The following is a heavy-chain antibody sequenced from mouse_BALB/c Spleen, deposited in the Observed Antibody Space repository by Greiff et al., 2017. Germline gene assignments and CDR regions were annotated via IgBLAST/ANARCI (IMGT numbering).Heavy chain of an antibody. CDR3: ARSLDSSGPFAY. Sequence: EVQLQQSGPGLVKPSQSLSLTCTVTGYSITSDYAWNWIRQFPGNKLEWMGYISYSGSTSYNPSLKSRISITRDTSKNQFFLQLNSVTTEDTATYYCARSLDSSGPFAYWGQGTLVTVSA. CDR1: GYSITSDYA. CDR2: ISYSGST. J-gene: IGHJ3*01. V-gene: IGHV3-2*02. D-gene: IGHD3-2*01.